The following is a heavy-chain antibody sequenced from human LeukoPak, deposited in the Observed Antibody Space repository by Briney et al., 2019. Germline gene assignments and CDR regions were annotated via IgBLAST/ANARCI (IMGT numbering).Heavy chain of an antibody. Sequence: GGSLRLSCAASGFTVSSNYMSWVRQAPGKGLEWVSVIYSGGSTYYADSVKGRFTISRDNSKNTLYLQMNSLRAEDTAVYYCARAVYQGSYGMDVWGQGTTVTVSS. V-gene: IGHV3-53*01. D-gene: IGHD2-8*01. CDR3: ARAVYQGSYGMDV. CDR1: GFTVSSNY. J-gene: IGHJ6*02. CDR2: IYSGGST.